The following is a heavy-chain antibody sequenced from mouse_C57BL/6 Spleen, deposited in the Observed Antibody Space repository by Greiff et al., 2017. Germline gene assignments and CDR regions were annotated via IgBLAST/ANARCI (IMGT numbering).Heavy chain of an antibody. CDR2: IWSGGST. J-gene: IGHJ3*01. CDR1: GFSLTSYG. CDR3: ARNLGGLFAY. V-gene: IGHV2-2*01. Sequence: QVQLQQSGPGLVQPSQSLSITCTVSGFSLTSYGVHWVRQSPGKGLEWLGVIWSGGSTDYNAAFISRLSISKDNSKSQVFCKMNSLQADDTAIYYCARNLGGLFAYWGQGTLVTVSA. D-gene: IGHD3-1*01.